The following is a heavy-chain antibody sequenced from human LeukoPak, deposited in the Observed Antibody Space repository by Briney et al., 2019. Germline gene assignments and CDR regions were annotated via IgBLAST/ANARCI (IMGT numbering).Heavy chain of an antibody. CDR1: GGSISSSSYY. CDR2: IYYSGST. V-gene: IGHV4-39*02. CDR3: ARLGGIVARQGY. D-gene: IGHD6-6*01. J-gene: IGHJ4*02. Sequence: SETLSLTCTVSGGSISSSSYYWGWIRQPPGKGLEWIGSIYYSGSTYYNPSLKSRVTISVDTSKNHFSLKLSSVTAADTAVYYCARLGGIVARQGYWGQGTLVTVSS.